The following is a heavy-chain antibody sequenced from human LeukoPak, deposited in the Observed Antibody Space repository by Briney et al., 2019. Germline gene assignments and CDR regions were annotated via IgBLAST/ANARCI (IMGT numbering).Heavy chain of an antibody. CDR3: AREREYGDTNWFDP. J-gene: IGHJ5*02. V-gene: IGHV4-31*03. D-gene: IGHD4-17*01. Sequence: SETLSLTCTVSGGSISSGGYYWSWIRQHPGKGLEWIGYIYYSGSTYYNPSLKSRVTISVDTSKNQFSLKLSSVTAADTAVYYCAREREYGDTNWFDPWGQGTLVTVSS. CDR1: GGSISSGGYY. CDR2: IYYSGST.